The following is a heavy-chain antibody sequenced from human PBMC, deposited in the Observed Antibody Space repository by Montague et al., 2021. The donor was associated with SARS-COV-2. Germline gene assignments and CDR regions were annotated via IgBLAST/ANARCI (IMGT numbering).Heavy chain of an antibody. CDR3: ARDKRRITTAFGYYGMDV. CDR1: GFTFSSYA. Sequence: SLRLSCAASGFTFSSYAMHWVRQAPGKGLEWVAVISYDGSNKYYVDSVKGRFTIPRDNSKNTLYLQVNSLRAEDTAVYYCARDKRRITTAFGYYGMDVWGQGTTVTVSS. V-gene: IGHV3-30*04. D-gene: IGHD3-16*01. J-gene: IGHJ6*02. CDR2: ISYDGSNK.